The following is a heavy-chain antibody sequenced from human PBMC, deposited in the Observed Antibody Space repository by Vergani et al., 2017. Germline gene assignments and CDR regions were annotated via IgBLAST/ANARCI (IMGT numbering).Heavy chain of an antibody. J-gene: IGHJ4*02. CDR3: AKDGGAY. V-gene: IGHV3-30*18. Sequence: QVQLVESGGGVVQPGRSLRLSCAASGFTFSSYGMHWVRQAPGKGLEWVAVISYDGSNKYYADSVKGRFTMSRDNSKNTLYLQMNSLRAEDTAVYYCAKDGGAYWGQGTLVTVSS. D-gene: IGHD3-16*01. CDR2: ISYDGSNK. CDR1: GFTFSSYG.